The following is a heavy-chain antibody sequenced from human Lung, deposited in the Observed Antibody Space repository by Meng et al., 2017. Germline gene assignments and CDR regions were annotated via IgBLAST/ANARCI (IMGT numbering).Heavy chain of an antibody. CDR3: ATRGNPYLNC. J-gene: IGHJ4*02. V-gene: IGHV1-18*01. CDR1: GYTLSSDV. Sequence: QGQLVQSGAEVKKPGASVKVSCEASGYTLSSDVFSWVRQAPGQGLEWLGWINTYNGKTDYAQKFQGRITMTTDTFTSTAYMELRNLRSDDTAVYYCATRGNPYLNCWGQGTLVTVSS. CDR2: INTYNGKT.